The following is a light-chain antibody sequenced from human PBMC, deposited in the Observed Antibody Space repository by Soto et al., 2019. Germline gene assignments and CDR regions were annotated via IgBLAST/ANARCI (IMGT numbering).Light chain of an antibody. CDR1: QSVSNK. Sequence: EIVMTQSPGTLSVSPGERATLSCRASQSVSNKLAWYQQKPGQAPRLLIYRASTRATGIPARFSGSGSGTEFTLTISSLQSEDFAVYYCQQYNNWPPYTFGQGTRLEIK. CDR3: QQYNNWPPYT. V-gene: IGKV3-15*01. CDR2: RAS. J-gene: IGKJ5*01.